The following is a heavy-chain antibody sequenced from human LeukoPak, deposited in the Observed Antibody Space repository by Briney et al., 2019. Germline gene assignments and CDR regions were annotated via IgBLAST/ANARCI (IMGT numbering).Heavy chain of an antibody. CDR3: AKDIYGDYGGVDY. CDR1: GFTFTTYS. D-gene: IGHD4-17*01. Sequence: GGSLRLSCAASGFTFTTYSMNWVRQAPGKVLEWVSAIINSGGSTYYADSVKGRFTISRGDSKNPMYLEVNSLRAEDPAVYYCAKDIYGDYGGVDYWGQGTLVTVSS. V-gene: IGHV3-23*01. J-gene: IGHJ4*02. CDR2: IINSGGST.